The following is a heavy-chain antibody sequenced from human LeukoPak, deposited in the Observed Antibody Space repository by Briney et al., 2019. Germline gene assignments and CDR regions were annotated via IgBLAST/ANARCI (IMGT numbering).Heavy chain of an antibody. CDR3: ARAGAGSNYYYFMDL. D-gene: IGHD1-14*01. CDR1: GFTFSSYW. J-gene: IGHJ6*03. CDR2: IKQDGSEK. V-gene: IGHV3-7*01. Sequence: GGSLRLSCAASGFTFSSYWMSWVRQAPGKGLEWVANIKQDGSEKYYVDSVKGRFTISRDNAKNSLYLQVNSLRAEETAVYYCARAGAGSNYYYFMDLWGKGTTVTVS.